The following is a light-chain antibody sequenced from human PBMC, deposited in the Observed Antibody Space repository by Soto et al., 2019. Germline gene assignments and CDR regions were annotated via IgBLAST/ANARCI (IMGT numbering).Light chain of an antibody. CDR1: QSISSW. Sequence: DIQMTQSPSTLSASVGDRVTITCRASQSISSWLAWYQQKPGKAPKLLIYKASSLESGVPSRFSGSGSGTEITLTRSRPQHAALATYARQQYNSYPVCFGQGTELDIK. V-gene: IGKV1-5*03. J-gene: IGKJ2*03. CDR3: QQYNSYPVC. CDR2: KAS.